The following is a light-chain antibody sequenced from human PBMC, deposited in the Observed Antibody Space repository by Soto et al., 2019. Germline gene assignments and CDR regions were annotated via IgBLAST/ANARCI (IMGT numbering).Light chain of an antibody. CDR3: LQNSTSPLT. V-gene: IGKV1-17*01. CDR2: AAS. Sequence: DIQMTQFPSSLSASVGDRVTITCRASQGIRNDLAWYQQKPGKAPKRLIYAASSLQSGVPSRFSGSGSGTEFTLAISSLQPEDFATFYCLQNSTSPLTFGQGTKVEIK. J-gene: IGKJ1*01. CDR1: QGIRND.